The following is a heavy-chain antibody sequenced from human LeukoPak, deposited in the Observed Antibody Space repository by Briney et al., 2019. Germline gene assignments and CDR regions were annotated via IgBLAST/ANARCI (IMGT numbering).Heavy chain of an antibody. CDR2: ISAYNGNT. J-gene: IGHJ4*02. CDR3: ARDGRVYYDSSGPGGY. D-gene: IGHD3-22*01. Sequence: ASVKVSCKASGYTFTSYGIGWVRQAPGQGLEWMGWISAYNGNTNYAQKLQGRATMTTDTSTSTAYMELRSLRSDDTAVYYCARDGRVYYDSSGPGGYWGQGTLVTVSS. V-gene: IGHV1-18*01. CDR1: GYTFTSYG.